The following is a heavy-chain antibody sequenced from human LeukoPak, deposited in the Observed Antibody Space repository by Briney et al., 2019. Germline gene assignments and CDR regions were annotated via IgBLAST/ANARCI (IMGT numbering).Heavy chain of an antibody. CDR3: ARDENVEPAFGY. J-gene: IGHJ4*02. Sequence: PGGSLRLSCADYGFTVTTNYMSWVRQAQGRRLEWIAVLISGATTRYADSVRCRFTISGDYSNNTLYLEMNYLRDADTAVYYCARDENVEPAFGYWGQGTLVIVSS. V-gene: IGHV3-66*01. CDR2: LISGATT. CDR1: GFTVTTNY. D-gene: IGHD1-1*01.